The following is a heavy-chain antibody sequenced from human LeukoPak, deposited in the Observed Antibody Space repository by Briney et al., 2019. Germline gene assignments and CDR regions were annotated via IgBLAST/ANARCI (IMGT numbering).Heavy chain of an antibody. CDR1: GFTFDDFA. V-gene: IGHV3-43*02. CDR2: ISGDGGDT. Sequence: GGSLRLSCAASGFTFDDFAMHWVRQAPGKGLEWVSLISGDGGDTYYADSVRGRFTISRDNSKNSLYPHMKSLRTEDTALYYCAKDISDFWSGYYLCESWGKGTLVTVSS. D-gene: IGHD3-3*01. CDR3: AKDISDFWSGYYLCES. J-gene: IGHJ4*02.